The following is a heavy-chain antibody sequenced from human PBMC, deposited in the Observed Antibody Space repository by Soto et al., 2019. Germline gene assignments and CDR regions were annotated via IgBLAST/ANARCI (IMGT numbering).Heavy chain of an antibody. D-gene: IGHD3-10*01. J-gene: IGHJ4*02. CDR1: WFSLNTSGVA. CDR3: AHRRELPCFDY. Sequence: TVGLACTFSWFSLNTSGVAVGWIRQPPGKTLEWLALIYWDDDKRYSPSLKNRLTITKDTSKNQVVLTMTNMDPVDTATYYCAHRRELPCFDYWGQGTPVTVSP. V-gene: IGHV2-5*02. CDR2: IYWDDDK.